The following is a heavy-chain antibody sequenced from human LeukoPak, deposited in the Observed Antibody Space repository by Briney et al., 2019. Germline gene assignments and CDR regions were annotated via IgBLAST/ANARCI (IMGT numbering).Heavy chain of an antibody. Sequence: SETLSLTCAVYGGSFSGYYWSWTRQPPGKGLEWIGEINHSGSTNYNPSLKSRVTISVDTSKNQFSLKLSSVTAADTAVYYCARNCSGGSCFDYWGQGTLVTVSS. J-gene: IGHJ4*02. CDR2: INHSGST. CDR1: GGSFSGYY. CDR3: ARNCSGGSCFDY. D-gene: IGHD2-15*01. V-gene: IGHV4-34*01.